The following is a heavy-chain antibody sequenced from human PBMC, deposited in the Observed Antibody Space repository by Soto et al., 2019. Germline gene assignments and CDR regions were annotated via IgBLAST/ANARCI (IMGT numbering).Heavy chain of an antibody. J-gene: IGHJ4*02. CDR3: ARGRQWLVTYYFDY. D-gene: IGHD6-19*01. V-gene: IGHV1-2*04. CDR1: GYSFTGYY. Sequence: ASVKVSCKASGYSFTGYYIHWLRQAPGQGPEWMGWINPNTGDAKYAQKFQGWVTLTRDTSISTAYMELRSLRSDDTAVYYCARGRQWLVTYYFDYWGQGTLVTVSS. CDR2: INPNTGDA.